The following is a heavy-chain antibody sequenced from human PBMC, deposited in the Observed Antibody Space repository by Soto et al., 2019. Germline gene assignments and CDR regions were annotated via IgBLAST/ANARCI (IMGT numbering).Heavy chain of an antibody. Sequence: ASVKVSCKASGYTFTSYYMHWVRQAPGQGLEWMGIINPSGGSTSYAQKFQGRVTMTRDTSTSTVYMELSRLRSEDTALYYCAREANYGSGSYDFDYWGQGTLVTVSS. CDR3: AREANYGSGSYDFDY. CDR1: GYTFTSYY. CDR2: INPSGGST. D-gene: IGHD3-10*01. V-gene: IGHV1-46*03. J-gene: IGHJ4*02.